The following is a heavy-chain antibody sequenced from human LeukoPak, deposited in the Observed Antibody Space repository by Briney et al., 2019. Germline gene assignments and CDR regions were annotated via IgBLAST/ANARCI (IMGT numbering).Heavy chain of an antibody. J-gene: IGHJ4*02. V-gene: IGHV3-30*18. D-gene: IGHD4-17*01. CDR2: ISYDGSNK. CDR1: GFTFSSYG. Sequence: PGGSLRLSCAASGFTFSSYGMHWVRQAPGKGLEWVAVISYDGSNKYYADSVKGRSTISRDNSKNTLYLQMNSLRAEDTAVYYCAKTETFYGDSYFDYWGQGTLVTVSS. CDR3: AKTETFYGDSYFDY.